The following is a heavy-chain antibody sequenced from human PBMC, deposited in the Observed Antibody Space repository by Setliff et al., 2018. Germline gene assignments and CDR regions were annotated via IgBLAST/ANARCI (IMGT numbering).Heavy chain of an antibody. Sequence: PGGSLRLSCAASGFTFSNAWMSWVRQAPGKGLEWVGRIKRKTDGETTDYAAPVKGRFIISRDDSKRTLYLQMNSLKNEDTALYYCMSTPSGTYSTYYYYYNMDVWGKGTQVTVSS. CDR3: MSTPSGTYSTYYYYYNMDV. CDR1: GFTFSNAW. CDR2: IKRKTDGETT. V-gene: IGHV3-15*01. J-gene: IGHJ6*03. D-gene: IGHD3-10*01.